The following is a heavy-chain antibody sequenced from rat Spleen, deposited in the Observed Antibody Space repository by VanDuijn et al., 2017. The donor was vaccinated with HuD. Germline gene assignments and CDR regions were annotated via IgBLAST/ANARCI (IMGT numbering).Heavy chain of an antibody. CDR3: TRVPKIEISTSFDY. J-gene: IGHJ2*01. Sequence: QVQLKESGPGLVQPSQTLSLTCTVSGFSLTSNGVGWVRQPPGKGLEWIAAISGGGSTYYNSTLKYRLSISRDTSKSQVFLKMNSLQTEDTAIYFCTRVPKIEISTSFDYWGQGVMVTVSS. CDR1: GFSLTSNG. D-gene: IGHD1-2*01. CDR2: ISGGGST. V-gene: IGHV2S12*01.